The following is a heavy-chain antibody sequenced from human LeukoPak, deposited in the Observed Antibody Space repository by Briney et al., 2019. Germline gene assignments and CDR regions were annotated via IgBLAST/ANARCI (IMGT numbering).Heavy chain of an antibody. Sequence: ASVKVSCKASGYTFTGYYMHWVRQAPGQGLEWMGWISAYNGNTSYAQKFQGRVTMTRDMSTSTVYMELSSLRSEDTAVYYCARVEGATPRLAFDIWGQGTMVTVSS. D-gene: IGHD1-26*01. CDR3: ARVEGATPRLAFDI. CDR2: ISAYNGNT. J-gene: IGHJ3*02. CDR1: GYTFTGYY. V-gene: IGHV1-46*01.